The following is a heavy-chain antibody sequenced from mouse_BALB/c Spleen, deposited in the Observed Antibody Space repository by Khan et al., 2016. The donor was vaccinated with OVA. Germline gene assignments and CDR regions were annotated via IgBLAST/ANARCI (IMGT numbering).Heavy chain of an antibody. Sequence: QVQLQQSGAELVRPGASVKLSCKTSGYIFTSYWIHWVKQRSGQGLEWIARIYPGTNNTYYNENLKDRATLTADKSSSTAYMQLSSLKSEDSAVYFCTREEALYYFDYWGQGTTLTVSS. D-gene: IGHD3-2*02. V-gene: IGHV1S132*01. CDR2: IYPGTNNT. CDR1: GYIFTSYW. J-gene: IGHJ2*01. CDR3: TREEALYYFDY.